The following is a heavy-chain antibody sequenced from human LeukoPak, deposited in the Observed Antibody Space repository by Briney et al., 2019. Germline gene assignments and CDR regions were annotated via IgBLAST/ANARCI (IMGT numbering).Heavy chain of an antibody. CDR3: ARTYNGSSHFDY. J-gene: IGHJ4*02. V-gene: IGHV3-21*01. CDR1: GFSFSSHY. Sequence: NPVGSLRLSCAASGFSFSSHYMNWVRQAPGKGLEWVSSISSSGGYIYSADSVKGRFTISRDNAKNSVYLHMNSLRAEDTAVYYCARTYNGSSHFDYWGQGTLVTVSS. CDR2: ISSSGGYI. D-gene: IGHD1-26*01.